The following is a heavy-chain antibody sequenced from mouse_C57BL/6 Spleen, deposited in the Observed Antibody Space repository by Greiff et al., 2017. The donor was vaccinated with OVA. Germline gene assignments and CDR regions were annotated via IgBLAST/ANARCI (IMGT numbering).Heavy chain of an antibody. CDR3: ARESYYSNYEKAMDY. J-gene: IGHJ4*01. CDR2: INPYNGGT. D-gene: IGHD2-5*01. CDR1: GYTFTDYY. Sequence: VQLQQSGPVLVKPGASVKMSCKASGYTFTDYYMNWVKQSHGKSLEWIGVINPYNGGTSYNQKFKGKATLTVDKSSSTAYMELNSLTSEDSAVYYCARESYYSNYEKAMDYWGQGTSVTVSS. V-gene: IGHV1-19*01.